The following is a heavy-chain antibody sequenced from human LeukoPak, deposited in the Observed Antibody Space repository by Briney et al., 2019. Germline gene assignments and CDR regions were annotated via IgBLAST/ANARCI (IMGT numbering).Heavy chain of an antibody. D-gene: IGHD3-3*01. CDR3: ARVDFWSGYHFDY. Sequence: SETLSLTCTVSGGSISSGGYYWSWIRQHPGKGLEWIGYIYYSGTTYYNPSLKSRITISVDTSKNQFSLKLSSVTAADTAVYYCARVDFWSGYHFDYWGQGTLVTVSS. CDR1: GGSISSGGYY. J-gene: IGHJ4*02. V-gene: IGHV4-31*03. CDR2: IYYSGTT.